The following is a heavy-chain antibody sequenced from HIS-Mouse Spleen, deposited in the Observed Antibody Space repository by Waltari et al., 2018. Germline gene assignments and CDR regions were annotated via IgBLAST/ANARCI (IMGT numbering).Heavy chain of an antibody. CDR1: GFSLSNARMG. J-gene: IGHJ4*02. Sequence: QVTLKESGPVLVKPTETLTLTCTVSGFSLSNARMGVSWIRQPPGKALEWLAHIFSNDEKSYSTSLKSRLTISKDTSKSQVVLTMTNMDPVDTATYYCARILITYDFWSGYKTFDYWGQGTLVTVSS. V-gene: IGHV2-26*01. CDR2: IFSNDEK. D-gene: IGHD3-3*01. CDR3: ARILITYDFWSGYKTFDY.